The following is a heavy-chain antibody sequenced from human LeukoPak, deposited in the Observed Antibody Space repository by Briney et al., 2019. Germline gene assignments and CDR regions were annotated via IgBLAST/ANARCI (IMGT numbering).Heavy chain of an antibody. CDR2: ISAYNGNT. V-gene: IGHV1-18*01. CDR3: ARGLGYCSSTSCEGYFDY. D-gene: IGHD2-2*01. J-gene: IGHJ4*02. Sequence: ASVKVSCKASGYTFTSYGISWVRQAPGQGLEWMGWISAYNGNTNYAQKIQGTVTMTTDTSTSTAYMELRSLRSDDTAVYYCARGLGYCSSTSCEGYFDYWGQGTLVTGSS. CDR1: GYTFTSYG.